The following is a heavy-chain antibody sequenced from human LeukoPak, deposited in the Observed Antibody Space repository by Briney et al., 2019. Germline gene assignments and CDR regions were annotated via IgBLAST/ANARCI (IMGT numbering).Heavy chain of an antibody. D-gene: IGHD3-3*01. J-gene: IGHJ4*02. Sequence: PSETLSLTCAVYGGSFSADYWSWIRQPPGKGLEWIAEIDHSGDTNYNPSLKSRVIISIDTSNNQFSLSLTSVTAADTAVYYCARNGYYSIDYRGQGTLVTVSS. CDR1: GGSFSADY. V-gene: IGHV4-34*01. CDR2: IDHSGDT. CDR3: ARNGYYSIDY.